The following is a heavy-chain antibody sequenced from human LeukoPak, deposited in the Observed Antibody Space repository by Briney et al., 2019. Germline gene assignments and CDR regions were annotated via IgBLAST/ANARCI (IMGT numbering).Heavy chain of an antibody. J-gene: IGHJ4*02. V-gene: IGHV4-39*02. D-gene: IGHD6-19*01. Sequence: SETPSLTCTVSGDSISNHNYFWGWIRQPPGKGLEWIGSIHYIGSTYFNLSLKSRVTVSVDTSKNHFSLKLTSVTAADTGVYYCATSVYSSGWHPFFDYWGQGAPVIVSS. CDR1: GDSISNHNYF. CDR3: ATSVYSSGWHPFFDY. CDR2: IHYIGST.